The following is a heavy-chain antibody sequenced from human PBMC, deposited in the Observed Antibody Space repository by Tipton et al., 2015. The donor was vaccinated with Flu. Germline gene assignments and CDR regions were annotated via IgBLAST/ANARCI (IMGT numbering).Heavy chain of an antibody. Sequence: TLSLTCTVSGGSISSSSYYWGWIRQPPGKGLEWIGSIYYSGSTYYNPSLKSRVTISVDTSKNQFSLKRSSVTAADTAVYYCARAPPARGRRLNAFDIWGQGTMVTVSS. D-gene: IGHD3-16*01. CDR1: GGSISSSSYY. CDR3: ARAPPARGRRLNAFDI. J-gene: IGHJ3*02. V-gene: IGHV4-39*07. CDR2: IYYSGST.